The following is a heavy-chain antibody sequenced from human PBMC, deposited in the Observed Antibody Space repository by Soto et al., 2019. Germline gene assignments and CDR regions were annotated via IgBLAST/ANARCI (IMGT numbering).Heavy chain of an antibody. CDR3: ARQPTGYPNWFDA. D-gene: IGHD3-9*01. J-gene: IGHJ5*02. V-gene: IGHV4-39*01. CDR2: IFYGHGT. CDR1: GGSVTSSTSS. Sequence: QVQPQESGPGLVNPSETLSLTCTVSGGSVTSSTSSWAWVRQPPGKGLHWIGTIFYGHGTYYNPSLESRVTISLDTSKIQFSLELTSVTAADTAVYYCARQPTGYPNWFDAWGRGILVIVSS.